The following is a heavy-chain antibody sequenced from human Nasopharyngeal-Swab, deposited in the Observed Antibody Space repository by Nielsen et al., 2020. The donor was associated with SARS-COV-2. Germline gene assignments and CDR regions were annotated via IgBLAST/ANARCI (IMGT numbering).Heavy chain of an antibody. V-gene: IGHV4-59*01. J-gene: IGHJ4*02. D-gene: IGHD3-9*01. CDR3: ASGLNWFPFDY. Sequence: WIRQPPGKGLEWIGYIYYSGSTNYNPFLKSRVTISVDTSKNQFSLKLSSVTAADTAVYYCASGLNWFPFDYWGQGTLVTVSS. CDR2: IYYSGST.